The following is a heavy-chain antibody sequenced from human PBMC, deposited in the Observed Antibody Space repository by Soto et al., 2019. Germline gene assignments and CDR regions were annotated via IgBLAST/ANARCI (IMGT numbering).Heavy chain of an antibody. CDR2: ITDSGTYT. J-gene: IGHJ4*02. V-gene: IGHV3-11*06. Sequence: QVQLVESGGGLVKPGGSLRLSCEASGFTFSDFYMSWIRQAPGKGLEWVSYITDSGTYTNYADSVRGRFTISRDNTRKSVFLQMNGLRAEDTAVYYCARDGERWQVRTRSFDYWGQGTLVTVSS. CDR3: ARDGERWQVRTRSFDY. D-gene: IGHD6-19*01. CDR1: GFTFSDFY.